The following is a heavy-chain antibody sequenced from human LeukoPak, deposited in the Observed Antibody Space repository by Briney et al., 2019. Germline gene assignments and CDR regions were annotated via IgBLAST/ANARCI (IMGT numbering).Heavy chain of an antibody. J-gene: IGHJ3*02. CDR1: GFTFSSYS. Sequence: KPGGSLRLSCAASGFTFSSYSMNWVRQAPGKGLEWVSSISSSSSYIYYADSVKGRFTISRDNAKNSLYLQMNSLRAEDTAVYYRARESNWNDLGGRTNAFDIWGQGTMVTVSS. CDR3: ARESNWNDLGGRTNAFDI. CDR2: ISSSSSYI. V-gene: IGHV3-21*04. D-gene: IGHD1-1*01.